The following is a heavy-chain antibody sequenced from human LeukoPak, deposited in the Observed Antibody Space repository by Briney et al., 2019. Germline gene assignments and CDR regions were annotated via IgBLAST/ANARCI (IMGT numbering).Heavy chain of an antibody. CDR2: IYPGDSDT. D-gene: IGHD3-22*01. CDR3: ARHAYYYDSSGYYLPSYYYYMDV. V-gene: IGHV5-51*01. J-gene: IGHJ6*03. CDR1: GYSFTSYW. Sequence: RASVKVSCKGSGYSFTSYWIGWVRQMPGKGPEWMGIIYPGDSDTRYIPSFQGQVTISADKSISTAYLQWSSLKASDTAMYYCARHAYYYDSSGYYLPSYYYYMDVWGKGTTVTVSS.